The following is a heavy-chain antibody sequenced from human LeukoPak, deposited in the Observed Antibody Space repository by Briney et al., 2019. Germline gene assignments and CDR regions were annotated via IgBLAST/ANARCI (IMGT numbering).Heavy chain of an antibody. CDR2: IRYDGSNK. V-gene: IGHV3-30*02. J-gene: IGHJ3*02. CDR1: GFTFSSYG. CDR3: ARARYSSWYETDAFDI. Sequence: GGSLRLSCAASGFTFSSYGIHWVRQAPGKGLEWVAFIRYDGSNKYYADSVKGRFTISRVSSKNTLYLQMNSLRAEDTAVYYCARARYSSWYETDAFDIWGQGTMVTVSS. D-gene: IGHD6-13*01.